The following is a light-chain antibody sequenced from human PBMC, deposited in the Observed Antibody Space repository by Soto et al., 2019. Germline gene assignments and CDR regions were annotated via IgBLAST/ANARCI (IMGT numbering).Light chain of an antibody. CDR3: LLYDNSRWT. Sequence: EIVLTQSPGTLSLSPGERATLSCRASQSVGNSYLAWYQQKPGQAPRLLIYGASRWATGIPDRFSGSGSGTDFTLAISRLEPEDFAVYCCLLYDNSRWTFGQGTTLDIK. J-gene: IGKJ1*01. CDR1: QSVGNSY. CDR2: GAS. V-gene: IGKV3-20*01.